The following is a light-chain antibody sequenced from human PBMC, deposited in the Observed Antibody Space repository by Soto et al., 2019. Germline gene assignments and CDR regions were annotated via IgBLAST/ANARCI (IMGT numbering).Light chain of an antibody. V-gene: IGKV3-20*01. Sequence: EIVLTQSPGTLSLSPGERATLSCRASQIFSFIYLALFQQKPGQAPRFLINGASSRAIGIPDRFIGSGFGTDFTLTISRLEPEDFAVYYCQQYGTSPPSTFGQGTRLEIK. CDR2: GAS. J-gene: IGKJ5*01. CDR3: QQYGTSPPST. CDR1: QIFSFIY.